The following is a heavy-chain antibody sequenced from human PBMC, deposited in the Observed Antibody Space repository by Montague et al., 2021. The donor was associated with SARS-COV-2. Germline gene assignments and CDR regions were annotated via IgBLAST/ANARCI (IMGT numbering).Heavy chain of an antibody. Sequence: SLRLSCSASGFTFDDYGMSWVRQAPGKGLEWVSGINWNGGSTGYADSVKGRFTISRDNAKNSLYLQMNSLRAEDTALYYCARLGHFRVAATCDYWGQGTLVTVSS. CDR1: GFTFDDYG. J-gene: IGHJ4*02. D-gene: IGHD6-13*01. CDR3: ARLGHFRVAATCDY. V-gene: IGHV3-20*04. CDR2: INWNGGST.